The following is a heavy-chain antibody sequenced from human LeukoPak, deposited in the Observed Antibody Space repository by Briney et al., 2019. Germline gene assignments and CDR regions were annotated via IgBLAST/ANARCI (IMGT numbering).Heavy chain of an antibody. CDR1: GNTFTAYY. J-gene: IGHJ4*02. V-gene: IGHV1-2*02. CDR2: INSNSGDT. D-gene: IGHD2-15*01. CDR3: VRLLAEGNY. Sequence: ASVKVSCKASGNTFTAYYMHWVRQAPGQGLEWMGWINSNSGDTNYAQKFHGRVTMTRDTSISTAYMELTRLTSDDTAVYYCVRLLAEGNYWGQGTLVAVSS.